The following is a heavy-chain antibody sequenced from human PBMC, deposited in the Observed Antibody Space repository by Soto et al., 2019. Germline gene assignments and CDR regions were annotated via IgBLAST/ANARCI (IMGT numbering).Heavy chain of an antibody. Sequence: GSLRLSGSASGCTFSSYWMSWVRQAPGKGLEWVANIKQDGSEKYYVDSVKGRFTISRDNAKNSLYLQMNSLRAEDTAVYYCERATVRGRSGWYSLYGMDVWGQGTRVTVYS. CDR3: ERATVRGRSGWYSLYGMDV. CDR2: IKQDGSEK. V-gene: IGHV3-7*01. D-gene: IGHD6-19*01. CDR1: GCTFSSYW. J-gene: IGHJ6*02.